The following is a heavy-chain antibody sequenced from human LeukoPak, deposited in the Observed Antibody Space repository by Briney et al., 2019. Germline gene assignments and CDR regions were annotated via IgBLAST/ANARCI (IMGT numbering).Heavy chain of an antibody. CDR1: GFTFSSYA. V-gene: IGHV3-23*01. D-gene: IGHD7-27*01. CDR3: AKNHYFPGDLDY. Sequence: GGSLRLSCAASGFTFSSYAMSWVRQAPGKGPEWVSAISGSGGSTYYADSVKGRFTISRDNSKNTLYLQMNSLRAEDTAVYYCAKNHYFPGDLDYWGQGTLVTVSS. J-gene: IGHJ4*02. CDR2: ISGSGGST.